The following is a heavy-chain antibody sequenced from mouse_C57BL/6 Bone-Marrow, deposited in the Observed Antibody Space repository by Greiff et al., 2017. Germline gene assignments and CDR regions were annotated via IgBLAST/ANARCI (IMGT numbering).Heavy chain of an antibody. Sequence: VHVKQSGPVLVKPGPSVKISCKASGFTFTDYYMHWVKQSHGKSLEWIGLVYPFNGGTSFNQKFKGKATLTVDPSSSTAYMELNSLTSEDSAVYYCARGDGSSYDCFDYWGQGTTLTVSA. CDR1: GFTFTDYY. D-gene: IGHD1-1*01. V-gene: IGHV1-36*01. CDR3: ARGDGSSYDCFDY. J-gene: IGHJ2*01. CDR2: VYPFNGGT.